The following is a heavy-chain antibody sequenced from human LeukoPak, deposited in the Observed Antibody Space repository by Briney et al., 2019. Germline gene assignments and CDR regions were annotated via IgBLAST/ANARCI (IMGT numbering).Heavy chain of an antibody. J-gene: IGHJ4*02. CDR1: GFTFSSYA. CDR3: AKIVGSYRYVDY. Sequence: PGGSLRLSCAASGFTFSSYAMSWVRQAPGKGLEWVSAISGSGGSTYYADSVKGRFTLSRDNSKNTLYLQMNSLRAEDTAVYYCAKIVGSYRYVDYWGRGTLVTVSS. V-gene: IGHV3-23*01. D-gene: IGHD3-16*02. CDR2: ISGSGGST.